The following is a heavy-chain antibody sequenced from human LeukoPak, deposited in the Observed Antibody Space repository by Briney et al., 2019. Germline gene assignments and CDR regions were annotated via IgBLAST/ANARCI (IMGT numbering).Heavy chain of an antibody. CDR2: ISAYNGNT. CDR1: GYTFTGYY. Sequence: ASVKVSCKASGYTFTGYYMHWVRQAPGQGLEWMGWISAYNGNTNYAQRLQGRVTMTTDTSTSTAYMELRSLRSDDTAVYYCARVGPVAGTGYYYYYMDVWGKGTTVTVSS. J-gene: IGHJ6*03. CDR3: ARVGPVAGTGYYYYYMDV. V-gene: IGHV1-18*04. D-gene: IGHD6-19*01.